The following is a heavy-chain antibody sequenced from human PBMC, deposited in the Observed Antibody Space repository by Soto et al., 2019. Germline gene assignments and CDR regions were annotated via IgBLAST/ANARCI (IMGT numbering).Heavy chain of an antibody. CDR1: GGSFSGYY. V-gene: IGHV4-34*01. Sequence: PSETLSLTCAVYGGSFSGYYWSWIRQPPGKGLEWIGEINHSGSTNYNPSLKSRVTISVDTSKNQFSLKLSSVTAADTAVYYCARKRYCSGGSCYMTAVLPGTFDYWGQGTLVTVSS. D-gene: IGHD2-15*01. CDR2: INHSGST. CDR3: ARKRYCSGGSCYMTAVLPGTFDY. J-gene: IGHJ4*02.